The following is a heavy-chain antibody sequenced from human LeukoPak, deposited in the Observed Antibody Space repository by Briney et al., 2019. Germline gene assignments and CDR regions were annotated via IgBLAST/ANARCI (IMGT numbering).Heavy chain of an antibody. D-gene: IGHD3-22*01. CDR2: ISSSGSTI. CDR1: GFTFSNAW. CDR3: ARDDYYDSSGYHPSYGMDV. J-gene: IGHJ6*02. V-gene: IGHV3-11*01. Sequence: GGSLRLSCAASGFTFSNAWMNWIRQAPGKGLEWVSYISSSGSTIYYADSVKGRFTISRDNAKNSLYLQMNSLRAEDTAVYYCARDDYYDSSGYHPSYGMDVWGQGTTVTVSS.